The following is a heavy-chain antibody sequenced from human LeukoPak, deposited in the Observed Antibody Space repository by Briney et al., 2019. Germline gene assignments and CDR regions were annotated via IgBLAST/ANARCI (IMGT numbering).Heavy chain of an antibody. CDR3: AGVHCSSTSCYIGQSPAENFQH. D-gene: IGHD2-2*02. J-gene: IGHJ1*01. CDR1: GDSISSSLYY. Sequence: TSETLSLTCTVSGDSISSSLYYWAWIRQPPGKGLEWIGSIYYTGSTYYNPSLKSRVTISVDTSKNQFSLKLSSVTAADTAVYYCAGVHCSSTSCYIGQSPAENFQHWGQGTLVTVSS. CDR2: IYYTGST. V-gene: IGHV4-39*07.